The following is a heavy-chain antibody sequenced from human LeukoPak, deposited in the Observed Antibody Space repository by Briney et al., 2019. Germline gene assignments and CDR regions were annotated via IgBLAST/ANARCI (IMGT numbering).Heavy chain of an antibody. CDR1: GFTLGSSS. D-gene: IGHD2-21*02. CDR2: IISSSSYI. V-gene: IGHV3-21*01. CDR3: AREPVVVTAYLDH. J-gene: IGHJ4*02. Sequence: GRSLRLSCATSGFTLGSSSMNWVRHPAGNGREWVSSIISSSSYINYADSVEGPFTISRANAKNSLCLQMTRPRAEHTAVYDCAREPVVVTAYLDHWGQGTLVSVP.